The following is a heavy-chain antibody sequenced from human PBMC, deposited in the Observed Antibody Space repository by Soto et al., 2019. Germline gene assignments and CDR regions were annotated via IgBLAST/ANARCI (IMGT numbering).Heavy chain of an antibody. V-gene: IGHV4-30-2*06. CDR3: VRESTTSGPNWFDT. Sequence: SATLSLTCSVSGGSINSGRSSWNWIRQSPGKGLEWIAYIYHSGSTYYNPSLKSRVTVSVDRSENQFSLKLTSVTAADTAVYYCVRESTTSGPNWFDTWGPGILVTVSS. CDR2: IYHSGST. J-gene: IGHJ5*02. CDR1: GGSINSGRSS. D-gene: IGHD1-1*01.